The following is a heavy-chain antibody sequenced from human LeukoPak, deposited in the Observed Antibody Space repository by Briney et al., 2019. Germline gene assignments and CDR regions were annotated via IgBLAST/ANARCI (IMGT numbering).Heavy chain of an antibody. CDR2: IYHSGST. CDR1: GGSISSGGYS. D-gene: IGHD6-13*01. CDR3: AAGFGSSWYDCYFDL. Sequence: SETLSLTCVVSGGSISSGGYSWSWIRQPPGKGLEWIGYIYHSGSTYYNPSLKSRVTISVDRSKNQFSLKLSSVTAADTAVYYCAAGFGSSWYDCYFDLWGRGTLVTVSS. V-gene: IGHV4-30-2*01. J-gene: IGHJ2*01.